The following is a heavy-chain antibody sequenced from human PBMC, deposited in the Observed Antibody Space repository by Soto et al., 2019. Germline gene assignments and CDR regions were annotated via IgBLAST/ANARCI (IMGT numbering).Heavy chain of an antibody. Sequence: SGGSLRLSCAASGFTVSSNYMSWVRQAPGKGLEWVSVIYSGGSTYYADSVKGRFTISRDNSKNTLYLQMNSLRAEDTAVYYCARSPHYDFWSGYFDYWGQGTLVTVSS. CDR3: ARSPHYDFWSGYFDY. J-gene: IGHJ4*02. CDR1: GFTVSSNY. D-gene: IGHD3-3*01. CDR2: IYSGGST. V-gene: IGHV3-53*01.